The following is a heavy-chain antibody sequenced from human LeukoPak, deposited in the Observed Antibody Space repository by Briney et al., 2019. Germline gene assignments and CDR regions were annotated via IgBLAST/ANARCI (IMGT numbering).Heavy chain of an antibody. V-gene: IGHV3-30*04. CDR3: ARVSDTMIGFVAYYYYYMDV. J-gene: IGHJ6*03. CDR1: GFTFSSYA. CDR2: ISYDGSNK. D-gene: IGHD3-22*01. Sequence: GGSLRLSCAASGFTFSSYAMHWVRQAPGKGLEWVAVISYDGSNKYYADSVKGRFTISRDNSKNTLYLQMNSLGADDTAVYYCARVSDTMIGFVAYYYYYMDVWGKGTTVTVSS.